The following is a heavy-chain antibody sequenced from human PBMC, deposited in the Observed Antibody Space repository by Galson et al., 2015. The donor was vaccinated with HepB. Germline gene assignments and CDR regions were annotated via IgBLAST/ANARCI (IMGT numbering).Heavy chain of an antibody. V-gene: IGHV3-30-3*01. J-gene: IGHJ4*02. Sequence: SLRLSCAASEFSFSSYAMHWVRQAPGKGLEWVAVISFDGTTEYYADSVKGRFTISRDNPKNTLYLQMNSLRDADTAVYYCTREGRIEGTAPFDYWGQGTLVTVPS. CDR2: ISFDGTTE. CDR3: TREGRIEGTAPFDY. CDR1: EFSFSSYA. D-gene: IGHD1-7*01.